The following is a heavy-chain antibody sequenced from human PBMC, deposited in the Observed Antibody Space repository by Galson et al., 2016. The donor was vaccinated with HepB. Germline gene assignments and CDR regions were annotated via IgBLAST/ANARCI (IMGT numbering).Heavy chain of an antibody. D-gene: IGHD4-17*01. J-gene: IGHJ6*02. CDR2: LYNTGTK. CDR1: GFSVSTSY. V-gene: IGHV3-66*01. Sequence: SLRLSCAATGFSVSTSYMTWVRQAPGGGLEWVSVLYNTGTKYYADSVKGRFTISRENSKNTLYLQMNSLRGDDTAVYYCAKGNGDYGIRRGLDVWGQGTTVSVSS. CDR3: AKGNGDYGIRRGLDV.